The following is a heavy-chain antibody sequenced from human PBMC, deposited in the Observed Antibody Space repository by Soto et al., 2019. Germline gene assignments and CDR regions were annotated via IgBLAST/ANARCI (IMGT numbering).Heavy chain of an antibody. Sequence: SVKVSCKASGGTFNNSPITWVRQAPGEGLEWMGGSIPIFGTANYAQKFQGRVTISVDESTSTAYMELSSLRSEDTAVYYCARGRGYSGDDHYYYFDMDVWGQGTTVTVSS. V-gene: IGHV1-69*13. CDR2: SIPIFGTA. CDR3: ARGRGYSGDDHYYYFDMDV. D-gene: IGHD5-12*01. J-gene: IGHJ6*02. CDR1: GGTFNNSP.